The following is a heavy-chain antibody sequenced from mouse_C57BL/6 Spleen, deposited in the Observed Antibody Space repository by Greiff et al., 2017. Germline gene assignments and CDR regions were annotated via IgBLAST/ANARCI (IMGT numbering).Heavy chain of an antibody. J-gene: IGHJ4*01. CDR3: VRHAYYSNRYYAMDY. CDR1: GFSFNTYA. D-gene: IGHD2-5*01. Sequence: DVQLVESGGGLVQPKGSLKLSCAASGFSFNTYAMTWVRQAPGKGLEWVASIRSKSNNYATYYADSVKGRFTISSDDSESMLYMQMNNMKTEDTAVYYCVRHAYYSNRYYAMDYWGQGTSVTVSS. CDR2: IRSKSNNYAT. V-gene: IGHV10-1*01.